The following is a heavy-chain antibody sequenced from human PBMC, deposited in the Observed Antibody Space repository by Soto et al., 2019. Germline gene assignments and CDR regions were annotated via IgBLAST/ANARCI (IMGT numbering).Heavy chain of an antibody. V-gene: IGHV3-72*01. CDR2: TRNKANSYTT. D-gene: IGHD1-26*01. CDR3: AREKRYSGRYLPHYGMDV. Sequence: EVQLVESGGGLVQPGGSLRLSCAASGFTFSDHYMDWVRQAPGKGLEWVGRTRNKANSYTTEYAASVKGRFTISRDDSKNSLYLQMNSLKTEDTAVYYCAREKRYSGRYLPHYGMDVWGQGTTVTVSS. CDR1: GFTFSDHY. J-gene: IGHJ6*02.